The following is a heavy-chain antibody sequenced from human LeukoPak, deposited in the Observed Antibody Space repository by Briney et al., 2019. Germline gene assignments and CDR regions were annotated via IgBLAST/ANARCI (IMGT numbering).Heavy chain of an antibody. V-gene: IGHV3-33*01. D-gene: IGHD2-21*02. J-gene: IGHJ4*02. CDR3: ARAFGDNVSSAPLIDY. CDR2: IWYDGSKK. Sequence: GGSLRLSCAASGFSFSSYAMHWVRQAPGKGLEWVAVIWYDGSKKYFPDSVKGRFTISRDNSKNTLYLQMSSLRAEDTAVYYCARAFGDNVSSAPLIDYWGQGTLVTVPS. CDR1: GFSFSSYA.